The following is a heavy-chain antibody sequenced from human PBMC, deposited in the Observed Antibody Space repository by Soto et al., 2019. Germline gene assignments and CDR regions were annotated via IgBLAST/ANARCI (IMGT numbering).Heavy chain of an antibody. J-gene: IGHJ6*02. D-gene: IGHD2-2*01. CDR2: IGGNSGTI. Sequence: VQLVESGGGLVQPGRSLRLSCAASGFTFDDYAMYWVRQAPGKGLEWVSGIGGNSGTIGYGDSVKGRFTISRDNAKTSLYLQMNSLRTEDTALYFCAKEVGRSTSYFYGLDVWGQGTTVTVSS. CDR1: GFTFDDYA. V-gene: IGHV3-9*01. CDR3: AKEVGRSTSYFYGLDV.